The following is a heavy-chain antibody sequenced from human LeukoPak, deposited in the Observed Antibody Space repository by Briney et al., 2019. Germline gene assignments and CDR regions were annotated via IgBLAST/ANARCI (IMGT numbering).Heavy chain of an antibody. Sequence: ASVKVSCKAFGYTFTSYGISWVRQAPGQGLEWMGWISAYSGHANYAQELQGRVTMTTDTSTSTAYMELRSLRSDDTAMYYCARVLGDGYDPAHYWGQGTVVTVSS. CDR1: GYTFTSYG. V-gene: IGHV1-18*01. CDR3: ARVLGDGYDPAHY. J-gene: IGHJ4*02. D-gene: IGHD5-12*01. CDR2: ISAYSGHA.